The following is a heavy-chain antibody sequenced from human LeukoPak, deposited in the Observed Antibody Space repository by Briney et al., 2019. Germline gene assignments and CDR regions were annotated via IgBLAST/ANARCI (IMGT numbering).Heavy chain of an antibody. Sequence: SETLSLTCAVYGESFKDYYWNWLRQPPGKGLEWIGEINHSGSSNYNPSLKSRVTISVDTSKNQFSLKLSSVTAADTAVYYCARSGTYQHSSSYDYWGQGTLVTVSS. CDR2: INHSGSS. V-gene: IGHV4-34*01. J-gene: IGHJ4*02. D-gene: IGHD6-13*01. CDR3: ARSGTYQHSSSYDY. CDR1: GESFKDYY.